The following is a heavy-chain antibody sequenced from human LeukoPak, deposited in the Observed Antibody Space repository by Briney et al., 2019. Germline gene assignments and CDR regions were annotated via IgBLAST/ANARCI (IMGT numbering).Heavy chain of an antibody. V-gene: IGHV3-30-3*01. CDR2: ISYDGSNK. J-gene: IGHJ4*02. D-gene: IGHD3-16*02. CDR1: GFTFSSYA. Sequence: GGSLRLSCAASGFTFSSYAMHWVRQAPGKGLEWVAVISYDGSNKYYADSVKGRFTISRDNSKNTLYLQMNSLRAEDTAVYYCARDHHTLDYDYVWGSYRYEYYFDYWGQGTLVTVSS. CDR3: ARDHHTLDYDYVWGSYRYEYYFDY.